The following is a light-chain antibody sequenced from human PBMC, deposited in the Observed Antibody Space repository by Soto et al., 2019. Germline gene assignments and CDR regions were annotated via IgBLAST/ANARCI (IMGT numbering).Light chain of an antibody. Sequence: LTQPASVSGSPGQSITISCTGTTSDVGGYEYVSWYQQHPGKAPKRIIYDVSDRPSGVSNRFSSSKSGNTASLAISGLQAEDEADYYCSSYTTSSPLGVFGTGTKVTVL. CDR2: DVS. CDR1: TSDVGGYEY. CDR3: SSYTTSSPLGV. J-gene: IGLJ1*01. V-gene: IGLV2-14*03.